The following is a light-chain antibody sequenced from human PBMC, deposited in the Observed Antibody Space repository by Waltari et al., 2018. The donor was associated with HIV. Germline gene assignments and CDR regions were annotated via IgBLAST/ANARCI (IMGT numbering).Light chain of an antibody. V-gene: IGLV2-23*01. Sequence: QSALTQPASVSGSPGPSITISCTGSSSDVGGYNLVSWYQQHPGKAPKLMIYEGINRPSGVSNRFSGSKSGNTASLTISGLQAEDEADYYCCSYAGSSNWVFGGGTKVTVL. CDR3: CSYAGSSNWV. J-gene: IGLJ3*02. CDR1: SSDVGGYNL. CDR2: EGI.